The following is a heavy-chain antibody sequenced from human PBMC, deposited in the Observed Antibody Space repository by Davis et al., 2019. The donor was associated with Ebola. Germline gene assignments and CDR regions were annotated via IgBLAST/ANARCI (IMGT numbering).Heavy chain of an antibody. D-gene: IGHD3-9*01. J-gene: IGHJ5*02. Sequence: AASVKVSCKASGYTFISYDIHWVRQAAGQGLEWMGWMNPNSGNTGYAPKFQGRVTVTRDTSISTAYMEVRSLRSEDTAVYYCARDLIPIFSVHKFDPWGQGTLVTVSS. V-gene: IGHV1-8*01. CDR3: ARDLIPIFSVHKFDP. CDR1: GYTFISYD. CDR2: MNPNSGNT.